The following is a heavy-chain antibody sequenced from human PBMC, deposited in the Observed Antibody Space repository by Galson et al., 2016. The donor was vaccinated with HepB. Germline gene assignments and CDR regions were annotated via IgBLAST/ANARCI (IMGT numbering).Heavy chain of an antibody. CDR2: IFYSGTT. V-gene: IGHV4-39*07. J-gene: IGHJ4*02. Sequence: SETLSLTCTVSGCSIVRTTFYWGWVRQPPGKGLEWIGNIFYSGTTNSNPSLNGRVTISVATSQNQFSLKLSSVTAADTAIYYCAREVYSGALDYWGQGTPVTVSS. CDR3: AREVYSGALDY. D-gene: IGHD6-13*01. CDR1: GCSIVRTTFY.